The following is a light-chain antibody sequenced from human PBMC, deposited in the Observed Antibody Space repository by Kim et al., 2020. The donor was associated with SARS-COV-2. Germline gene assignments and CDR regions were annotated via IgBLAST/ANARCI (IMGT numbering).Light chain of an antibody. CDR1: NIGGKV. CDR3: QVWDSSSDDV. CDR2: YDS. Sequence: VAPGKRARITCGGNNIGGKVVRWKRQRQGQAHVLVIYYDSDRPSGIPERFGGANSGNTATLTISRVEAGDEADYYCQVWDSSSDDVFGTGTKVTVL. J-gene: IGLJ1*01. V-gene: IGLV3-21*04.